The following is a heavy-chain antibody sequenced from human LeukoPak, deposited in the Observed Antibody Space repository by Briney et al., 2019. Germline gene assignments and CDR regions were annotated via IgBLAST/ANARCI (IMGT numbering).Heavy chain of an antibody. V-gene: IGHV3-30*04. CDR1: GLTFSSNA. CDR2: ISYDGNNE. D-gene: IGHD6-6*01. J-gene: IGHJ4*02. CDR3: ARAPRYTSSSELDY. Sequence: GRSLRLSCAASGLTFSSNAVHWVRQAPGMGLEWVEVISYDGNNEYYADSVKGRFTISRDNSKNTLYLQMNSLRAEDTAVYYCARAPRYTSSSELDYWGQGTLVTVSS.